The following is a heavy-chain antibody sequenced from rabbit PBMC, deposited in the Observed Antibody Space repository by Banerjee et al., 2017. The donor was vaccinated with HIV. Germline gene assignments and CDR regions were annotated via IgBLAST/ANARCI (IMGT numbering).Heavy chain of an antibody. CDR1: GFSFSSTYW. V-gene: IGHV1S45*01. CDR3: AKDRIL. Sequence: QEQLEESGGDLVKPEGSLTLTCTASGFSFSSTYWVWWVRQAPGKGLQLIAGVTASGGTYYASWAKGRFTISKTSSTTVTLQMTSLTAADTATYFCAKDRILWGPGTLVTVS. CDR2: VTASGGT. J-gene: IGHJ4*01.